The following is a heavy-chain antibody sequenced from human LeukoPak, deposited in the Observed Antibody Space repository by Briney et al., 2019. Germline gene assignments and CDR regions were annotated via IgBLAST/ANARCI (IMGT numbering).Heavy chain of an antibody. Sequence: PGGSLRLSCAASGFTFSSYSMNWVRQAPGKGLEWVSSISSSSSYIYYADSVKGRFTISRDNAKNSLYLQMNSLRAEDTAVYYCAKDGECSSTSCYINWFDPWGQGTLVTVSS. CDR2: ISSSSSYI. D-gene: IGHD2-2*01. J-gene: IGHJ5*02. CDR3: AKDGECSSTSCYINWFDP. V-gene: IGHV3-21*04. CDR1: GFTFSSYS.